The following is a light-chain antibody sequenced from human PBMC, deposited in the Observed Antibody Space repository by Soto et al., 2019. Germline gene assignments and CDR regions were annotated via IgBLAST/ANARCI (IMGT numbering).Light chain of an antibody. CDR2: EVI. CDR1: SSDVGGYNY. J-gene: IGLJ1*01. Sequence: QSALTQPPSASRSPGQSVTISCTGTSSDVGGYNYVSWYQQHPGKAPKLMIYEVIKRPSGVPDRFSGSKSGNTASLTVSGLQAEDEADYYCCSFADSNNFVFGTGTKVTVL. V-gene: IGLV2-8*02. CDR3: CSFADSNNFV.